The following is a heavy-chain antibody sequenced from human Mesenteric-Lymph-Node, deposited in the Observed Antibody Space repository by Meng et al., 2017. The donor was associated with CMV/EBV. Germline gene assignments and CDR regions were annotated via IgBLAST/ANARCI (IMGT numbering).Heavy chain of an antibody. D-gene: IGHD1-26*01. CDR1: GFTFSSYG. Sequence: GSLLKISCAASGFTFSSYGMHWVRQAPGKGLEWLTLIWYDGSNKYYADSVKGRFTISRDNSKNTLYLQMNSLRAEDTALYYCARDDVSYSGSTDYWGQGTLVTVSS. V-gene: IGHV3-33*01. CDR3: ARDDVSYSGSTDY. CDR2: IWYDGSNK. J-gene: IGHJ4*02.